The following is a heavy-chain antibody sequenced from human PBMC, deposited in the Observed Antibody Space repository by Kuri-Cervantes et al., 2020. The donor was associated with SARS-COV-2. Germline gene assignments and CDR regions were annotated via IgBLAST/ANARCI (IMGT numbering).Heavy chain of an antibody. Sequence: SETLSLTCTVSGGSVNSGSYYWSWIRQPPGKGLEWIGYIYYSGSTNYNPSLKSRVTISVDTSKNQFSLKPSSVTAADTAVCYCARVRDIVVVPAFFDYWSQGTLVTVSS. J-gene: IGHJ4*02. CDR2: IYYSGST. CDR1: GGSVNSGSYY. V-gene: IGHV4-61*01. D-gene: IGHD2-2*01. CDR3: ARVRDIVVVPAFFDY.